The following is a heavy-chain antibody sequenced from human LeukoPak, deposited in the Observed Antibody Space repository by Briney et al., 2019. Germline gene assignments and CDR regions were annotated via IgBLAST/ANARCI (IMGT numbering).Heavy chain of an antibody. J-gene: IGHJ4*02. V-gene: IGHV4-34*01. CDR2: INHSGST. D-gene: IGHD3-16*02. CDR1: GGSFSGYY. CDR3: ARSHDHLWGNYPDY. Sequence: PSETLSLTCAVYGGSFSGYYWSWIRQPPGKGLEWNGEINHSGSTNYNPSLKSRVTISVDTSKNQFSLRLNSVTAADTAMYYCARSHDHLWGNYPDYWGQGTLVTVSS.